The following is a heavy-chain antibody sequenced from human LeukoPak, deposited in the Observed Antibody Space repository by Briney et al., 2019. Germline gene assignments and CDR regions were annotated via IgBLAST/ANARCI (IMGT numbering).Heavy chain of an antibody. V-gene: IGHV3-7*01. Sequence: PGGSLRLSCAAAGFTSTNYWMSWVRQAPGKGLEWVAIIREDGGDIYYVGSVKGRFTISRDNAKNSLYLQMNSLRAEDTAVYYCVRDRGSGSSQTHEFFEHWGQGTLVTVSS. J-gene: IGHJ1*01. CDR2: IREDGGDI. D-gene: IGHD1-26*01. CDR1: GFTSTNYW. CDR3: VRDRGSGSSQTHEFFEH.